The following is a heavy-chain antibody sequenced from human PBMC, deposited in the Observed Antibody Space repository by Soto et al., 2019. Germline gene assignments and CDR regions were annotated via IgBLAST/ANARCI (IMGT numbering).Heavy chain of an antibody. CDR1: GFTFSSYG. CDR2: ISYDGSNK. J-gene: IGHJ6*02. V-gene: IGHV3-30*18. D-gene: IGHD3-10*01. CDR3: AKDHSSSGGKDGSGEHPLYYYYGMDV. Sequence: GGSLRLSCAASGFTFSSYGMHWVRQAPGKGLEWVAVISYDGSNKYYADSVKGRFTISRDNSKNTLYLQMNSLRAEDTAVYYCAKDHSSSGGKDGSGEHPLYYYYGMDVWGQGTTVTVSS.